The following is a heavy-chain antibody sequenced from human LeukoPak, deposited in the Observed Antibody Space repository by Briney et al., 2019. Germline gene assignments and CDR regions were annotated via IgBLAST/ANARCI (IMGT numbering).Heavy chain of an antibody. J-gene: IGHJ4*02. CDR3: ARGAGYSSSWFKHYFDF. CDR2: IYDTEIT. CDR1: GGSISSYY. Sequence: PSETLSLTCTVSGGSISSYYWSWFRQPPGKGLEWIGYIYDTEITNYNPSLKSRGTISLDTSKNQFSLKLSSVTAADTAVYYCARGAGYSSSWFKHYFDFWGRGTLVTVSS. D-gene: IGHD6-13*01. V-gene: IGHV4-59*01.